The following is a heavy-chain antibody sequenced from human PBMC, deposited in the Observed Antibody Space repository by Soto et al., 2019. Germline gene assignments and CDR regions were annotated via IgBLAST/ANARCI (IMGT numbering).Heavy chain of an antibody. J-gene: IGHJ6*02. Sequence: SVKVSCKASGFTFTSSAVQWVRQARGQRLEWIGWIVVGSGNTNYAQKFQERVTITRDMSTSTAYMELSSLRSEDTAVYYCAAPDTAMVTDYYYYYGMDGWGQGTTVTVS. CDR3: AAPDTAMVTDYYYYYGMDG. CDR1: GFTFTSSA. V-gene: IGHV1-58*01. D-gene: IGHD5-18*01. CDR2: IVVGSGNT.